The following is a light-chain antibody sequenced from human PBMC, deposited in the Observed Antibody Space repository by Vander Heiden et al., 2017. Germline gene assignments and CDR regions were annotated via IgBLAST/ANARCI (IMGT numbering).Light chain of an antibody. CDR3: QQSYSLPYT. V-gene: IGKV1-39*01. CDR2: TAS. CDR1: QSLGNS. Sequence: DIQMTQSPSSLSACVRDRVTITCRASQSLGNSLNWYQQKPGKAPNLLIYTASSFQSGVPSRFSGSGSGTDFTLTISSLQPEDFATYYCQQSYSLPYTFGQGTKLEIK. J-gene: IGKJ2*01.